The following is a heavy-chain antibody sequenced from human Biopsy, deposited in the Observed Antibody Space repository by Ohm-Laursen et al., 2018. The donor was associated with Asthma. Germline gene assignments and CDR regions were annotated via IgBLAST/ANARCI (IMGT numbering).Heavy chain of an antibody. CDR3: AGFCSGGNCPDH. Sequence: GTLSLTCTVSGGSITSSSYYWGWIRQPPGKGLEWIGNIHYSGSTYSNPSLKSRVTLSVDTSKKQISLRLSSVIAADTAVYYCAGFCSGGNCPDHWGQGTLVTVSS. CDR1: GGSITSSSYY. J-gene: IGHJ4*02. CDR2: IHYSGST. V-gene: IGHV4-39*07. D-gene: IGHD2-15*01.